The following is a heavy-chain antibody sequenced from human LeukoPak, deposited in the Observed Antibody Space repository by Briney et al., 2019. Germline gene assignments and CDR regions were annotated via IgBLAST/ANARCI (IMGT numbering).Heavy chain of an antibody. CDR2: IYPGDSRT. Sequence: GESLKISCQGSGYSFIDYWIGWVRQMPGKGLEWTAVIYPGDSRTRYNPSFQGQVTISADKSINTAYLEWNSLKASDTALYYCACRMFASNWFQPWGQGTLVTVSS. D-gene: IGHD3-10*02. CDR3: ACRMFASNWFQP. J-gene: IGHJ5*02. V-gene: IGHV5-51*01. CDR1: GYSFIDYW.